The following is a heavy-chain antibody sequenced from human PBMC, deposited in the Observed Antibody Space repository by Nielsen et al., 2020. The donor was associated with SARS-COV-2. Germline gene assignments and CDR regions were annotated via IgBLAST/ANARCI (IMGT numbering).Heavy chain of an antibody. CDR2: ISYDGSNK. V-gene: IGHV3-30*04. D-gene: IGHD6-19*01. Sequence: GGSLRLSCAASGFTFSSYAMHWVRQAPGKGLEWVAVISYDGSNKYYADSVKGRFTISRDNSKNTLYLQMNSLRAEDTAVYYCARGSSGYSSGNDYWGQGTLVTVSS. J-gene: IGHJ4*02. CDR1: GFTFSSYA. CDR3: ARGSSGYSSGNDY.